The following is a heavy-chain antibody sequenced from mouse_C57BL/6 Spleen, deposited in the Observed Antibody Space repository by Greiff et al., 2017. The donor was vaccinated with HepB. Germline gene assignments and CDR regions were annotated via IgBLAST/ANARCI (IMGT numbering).Heavy chain of an antibody. V-gene: IGHV1-76*01. Sequence: QVHVKQSGAELVRPGASVKLSCKASGYTFTDYYINWVKQRPGQGLEWLARIYPGSGNTYYNEKFKGKATLTAEKSSSTADMQLSSLTSEDSAVYFLARAGWLLQYYAMDYWGQGTSVTVSS. J-gene: IGHJ4*01. CDR3: ARAGWLLQYYAMDY. CDR1: GYTFTDYY. D-gene: IGHD2-3*01. CDR2: IYPGSGNT.